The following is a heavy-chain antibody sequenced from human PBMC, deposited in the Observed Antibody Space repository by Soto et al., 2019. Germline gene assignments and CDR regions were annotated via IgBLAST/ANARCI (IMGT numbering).Heavy chain of an antibody. V-gene: IGHV4-39*01. Sequence: QRELQESGPGLVKPSETLSLTCTVSGGSISSSSYYWGWIRQPPGKGLEWIGSIYYSGSTYYNPSLKSRVTISVDTSKNQFSLKLSSVTAADTAVYYCARHGLSGYDWGIAVAGPFDYWGQGTLVTVSS. CDR1: GGSISSSSYY. D-gene: IGHD6-19*01. J-gene: IGHJ4*02. CDR3: ARHGLSGYDWGIAVAGPFDY. CDR2: IYYSGST.